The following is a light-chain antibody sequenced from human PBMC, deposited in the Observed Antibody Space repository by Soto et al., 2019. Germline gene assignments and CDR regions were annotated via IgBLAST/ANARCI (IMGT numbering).Light chain of an antibody. V-gene: IGLV1-44*01. J-gene: IGLJ2*01. Sequence: QSVLTQPPSASGTPGQRDTISCSGSSSNIGTNTVNWYQHLPGTAPKLLIYSNNQRPSGVPDRFSGSKSATSASLAISGLQSEDEADYYCASWDDSLNGPVFGGGTKLTVL. CDR3: ASWDDSLNGPV. CDR1: SSNIGTNT. CDR2: SNN.